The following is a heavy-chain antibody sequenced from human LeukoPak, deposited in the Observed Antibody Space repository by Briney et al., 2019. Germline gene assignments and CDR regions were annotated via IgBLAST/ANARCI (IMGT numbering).Heavy chain of an antibody. CDR1: EFTFSSYA. CDR2: MCYNGGRV. D-gene: IGHD4-17*01. J-gene: IGHJ6*03. CDR3: GKDQGNGDYYRNYYYMEV. Sequence: GSLSLSCVASEFTFSSYAVSWLRQAPGKGLEWVSFMCYNGGRVYYADSVKGRFTISRDKSRNTVYLPMNRVRAEDRAVYYCGKDQGNGDYYRNYYYMEVWGKGTTVIVSS. V-gene: IGHV3-23*01.